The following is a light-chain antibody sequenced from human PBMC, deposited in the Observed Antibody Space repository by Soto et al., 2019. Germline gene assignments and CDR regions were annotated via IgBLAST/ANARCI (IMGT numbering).Light chain of an antibody. CDR2: DAS. Sequence: TQSPSCLSASVGDRVTITCRASQSIITYLAWYQQKPGQAPRLFIYDASNRATGVPAGFSGSGSGTDSTLTISSLEPEDFAVYYCQQRSEWPITFGQGTKVDIK. CDR1: QSIITY. V-gene: IGKV3-11*01. CDR3: QQRSEWPIT. J-gene: IGKJ1*01.